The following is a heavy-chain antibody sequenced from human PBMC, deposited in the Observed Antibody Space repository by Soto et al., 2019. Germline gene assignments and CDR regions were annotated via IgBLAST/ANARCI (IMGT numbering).Heavy chain of an antibody. CDR1: GFTFSSYS. Sequence: GGSLRLSCAASGFTFSSYSMNWVRQAPGKGLEWVSSISSSSYIYYADSVKGRFTISRDNAKNSLYLQMNSLRAEDTAVYYCARDREDSRIQLWFSTGMDVWGQGTTVTVSS. V-gene: IGHV3-21*01. CDR2: ISSSSYI. CDR3: ARDREDSRIQLWFSTGMDV. J-gene: IGHJ6*02. D-gene: IGHD5-18*01.